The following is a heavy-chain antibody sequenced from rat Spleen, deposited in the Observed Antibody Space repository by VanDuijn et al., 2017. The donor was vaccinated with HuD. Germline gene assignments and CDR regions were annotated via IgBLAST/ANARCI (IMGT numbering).Heavy chain of an antibody. CDR2: LLGNGNT. CDR1: GFSLSSNG. Sequence: QVQLTESGPGLVRPSQTLSLPCTVSGFSLSSNGGIWVRQPPGKGLAGMGVLLGNGNTIYNSALKSRLGMSRDTSKSQVFLKMDNLQTEDTAMYFCASGIVAFDYWGQGVMVTVSS. V-gene: IGHV2S61*01. J-gene: IGHJ2*01. D-gene: IGHD1-8*01. CDR3: ASGIVAFDY.